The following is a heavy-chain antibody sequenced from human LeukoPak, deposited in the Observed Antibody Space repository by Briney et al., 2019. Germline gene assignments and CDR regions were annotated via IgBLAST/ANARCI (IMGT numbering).Heavy chain of an antibody. J-gene: IGHJ4*02. D-gene: IGHD6-13*01. CDR2: ISGSSSYI. CDR3: ARDGIAAAGY. CDR1: GFTFSSYS. Sequence: GGSLRLSCAASGFTFSSYSMNWVRQAPGKGLEWVSSISGSSSYIYYADSVKGRFTISRDNAKNSLYLQMNSLRAEDTAVYYCARDGIAAAGYWGQGTLVTVSS. V-gene: IGHV3-21*01.